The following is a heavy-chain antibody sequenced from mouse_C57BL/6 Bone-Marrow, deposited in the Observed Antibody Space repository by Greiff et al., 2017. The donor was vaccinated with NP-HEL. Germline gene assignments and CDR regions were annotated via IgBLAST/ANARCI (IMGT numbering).Heavy chain of an antibody. D-gene: IGHD1-1*01. CDR1: GFNIKDDY. J-gene: IGHJ2*01. CDR2: IDPENGDT. CDR3: TTWDGSILY. V-gene: IGHV14-4*01. Sequence: VQLQQSRAELVRPGASVKLSCTASGFNIKDDYMHWVKQRPEQGLEWIGWIDPENGDTEYASKFQGKATITADTSSNTAYLQLSSLTSEDTAVYYCTTWDGSILYWGQGTTLTVSS.